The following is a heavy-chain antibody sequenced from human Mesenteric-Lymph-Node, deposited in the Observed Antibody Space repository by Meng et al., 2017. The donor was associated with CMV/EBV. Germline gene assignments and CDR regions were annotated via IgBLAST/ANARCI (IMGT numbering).Heavy chain of an antibody. CDR3: AYFGDLPPLW. CDR1: GDSISSNNAA. D-gene: IGHD3-16*01. J-gene: IGHJ4*02. CDR2: TYYRSESYN. Sequence: QIQLQLSGPGLVTSSHTLAVTCTIAGDSISSNNAALNWIRQSPSRGLEWLGMTYYRSESYNDYAVSVKSRISVNLDTSKNQLSLHPNFVTPEDTAVYYCAYFGDLPPLWWGQGTLVTVSS. V-gene: IGHV6-1*01.